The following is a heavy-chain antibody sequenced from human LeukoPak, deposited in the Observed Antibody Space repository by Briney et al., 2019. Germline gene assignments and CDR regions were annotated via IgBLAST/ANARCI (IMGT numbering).Heavy chain of an antibody. D-gene: IGHD2-2*01. CDR2: ISAYNGNT. V-gene: IGHV1-18*01. J-gene: IGHJ3*02. CDR1: GYTFTSYG. CDR3: ARDPAAFRAPLAFDI. Sequence: ASVKDSCKASGYTFTSYGISWVRQAPGQGLEWMGWISAYNGNTNYAQKLQSRVTMTTDTSTSTAYMELRSLRSDDTAVYYCARDPAAFRAPLAFDIWGQGTMVTVSS.